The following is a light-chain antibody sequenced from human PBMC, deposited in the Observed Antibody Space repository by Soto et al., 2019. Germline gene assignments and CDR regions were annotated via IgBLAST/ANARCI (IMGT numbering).Light chain of an antibody. CDR2: AAS. J-gene: IGKJ3*01. Sequence: DIQMTQSPSSLSASVGDRVTITCRASQGFSNYLAWYQQRPGNAPKPLIYAASTLQSGVPSRFSGSGSGTDFTLTISGLQPEDVATYYCQKYDIAPFTFGPGTKVDIK. CDR1: QGFSNY. CDR3: QKYDIAPFT. V-gene: IGKV1-27*01.